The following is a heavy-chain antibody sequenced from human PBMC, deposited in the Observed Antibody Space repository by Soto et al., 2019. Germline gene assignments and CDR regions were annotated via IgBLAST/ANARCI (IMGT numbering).Heavy chain of an antibody. CDR2: INDSGNI. J-gene: IGHJ6*03. D-gene: IGHD3-10*01. CDR1: GGSFSGYQ. CDR3: ARGLILWFGELSRRGRYYYYMDV. Sequence: QVQLQQWGAGLLKPSETLSLTCAVYGGSFSGYQWTWIRQTPGKGLEWIGEINDSGNINYNPSLKRRVTILLDTPKKQISLKLSSVTAADSAVYYCARGLILWFGELSRRGRYYYYMDVWGKGTTVTVSS. V-gene: IGHV4-34*01.